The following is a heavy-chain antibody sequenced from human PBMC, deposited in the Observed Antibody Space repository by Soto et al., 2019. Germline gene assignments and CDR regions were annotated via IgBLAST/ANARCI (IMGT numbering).Heavy chain of an antibody. D-gene: IGHD3-10*01. CDR3: ARVGVDSASYSFYFDY. V-gene: IGHV3-30-3*01. CDR2: ISFDGSDT. Sequence: GGSLRLSCGASGFAFSTYPMHWVRQAPGKGLDWVAVISFDGSDTFYADSVKGRFTISRDNSKNTLFLQMNSQRAEDTAVYYCARVGVDSASYSFYFDYWGRGILVTVSS. CDR1: GFAFSTYP. J-gene: IGHJ4*02.